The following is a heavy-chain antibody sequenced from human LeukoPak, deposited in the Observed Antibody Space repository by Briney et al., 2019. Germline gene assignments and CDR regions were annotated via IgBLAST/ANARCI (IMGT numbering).Heavy chain of an antibody. CDR3: ARREYSNFDYFDY. CDR1: GFTFGDYA. J-gene: IGHJ4*02. V-gene: IGHV3-49*03. D-gene: IGHD4-11*01. Sequence: GGSLRLSCTGSGFTFGDYAMSWFRQTPGKGLEWVGLIRSKNYGGTTEYAASVKGRFIVSRDDSKSIAFPQMNTLKTEDTAVYYCARREYSNFDYFDYWGQGTQVTVSS. CDR2: IRSKNYGGTT.